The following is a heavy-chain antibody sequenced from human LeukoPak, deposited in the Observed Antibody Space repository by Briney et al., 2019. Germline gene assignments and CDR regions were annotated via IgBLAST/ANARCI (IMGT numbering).Heavy chain of an antibody. V-gene: IGHV3-11*03. CDR2: ISSSGHYT. Sequence: KTGGSLRLSCAASGFTFSDSYMSWVRQAPGKGLEWLSFISSSGHYTIYADSVKGRFTVSRDNAKSSLYLQMNSLRAEDTALYYCARQHASGRTDYWGQGTLVTVSS. J-gene: IGHJ4*02. CDR3: ARQHASGRTDY. D-gene: IGHD3-10*01. CDR1: GFTFSDSY.